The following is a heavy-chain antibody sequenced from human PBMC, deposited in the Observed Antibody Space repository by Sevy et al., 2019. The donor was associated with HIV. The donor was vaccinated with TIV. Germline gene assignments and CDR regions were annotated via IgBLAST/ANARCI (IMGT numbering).Heavy chain of an antibody. Sequence: GGSLRLSCAASGFTVSSNYMTWVRQAPGKGLEWVSVIYSGGNTYYADSVKGRFTISRDNSKNTMYLQMNSLRVGDTAGYYCARDRRGYCSSTSCYPYGMDVWGQGTTVTVSS. CDR2: IYSGGNT. D-gene: IGHD2-2*01. CDR3: ARDRRGYCSSTSCYPYGMDV. V-gene: IGHV3-53*01. J-gene: IGHJ6*02. CDR1: GFTVSSNY.